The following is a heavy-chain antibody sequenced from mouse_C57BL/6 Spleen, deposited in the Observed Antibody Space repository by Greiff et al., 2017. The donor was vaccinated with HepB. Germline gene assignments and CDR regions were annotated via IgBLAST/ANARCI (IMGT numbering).Heavy chain of an antibody. Sequence: VQLQQPGAELVKPGASVKLSCKASGYTFPSYWMQWVKQRPGQGLEWIGEIDPSDSYTNYNQKFKGKATLTVDTSSSTAYMQLSSLTSEDSAVYYCARELRLRFAYWGQGTLVTVSA. CDR2: IDPSDSYT. CDR3: ARELRLRFAY. V-gene: IGHV1-50*01. D-gene: IGHD3-2*02. J-gene: IGHJ3*01. CDR1: GYTFPSYW.